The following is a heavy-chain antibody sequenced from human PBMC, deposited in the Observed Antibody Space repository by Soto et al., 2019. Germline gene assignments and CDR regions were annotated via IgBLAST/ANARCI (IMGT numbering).Heavy chain of an antibody. J-gene: IGHJ4*02. CDR2: INPAGGTT. D-gene: IGHD2-21*02. Sequence: QVQLVQSGAEVKKPGASVRISCRASGYSFTSTYVHWVRQAPGQGTEWMGIINPAGGTTYYAQKFQGRLTITSDTSTDTVFMDLNDLTSEDTAVYFCALKVVTDYDNWGQGTLLTVSS. V-gene: IGHV1-46*01. CDR1: GYSFTSTY. CDR3: ALKVVTDYDN.